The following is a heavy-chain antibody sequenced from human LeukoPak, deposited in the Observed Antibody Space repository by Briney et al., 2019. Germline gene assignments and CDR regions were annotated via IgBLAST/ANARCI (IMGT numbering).Heavy chain of an antibody. V-gene: IGHV4-39*01. D-gene: IGHD5-18*01. CDR3: ARQLWHQRCYFDY. Sequence: SGTLSLSCAASGGSISSSSYYWGWIGQPPGKGLVWFGSIYYSGSTYYNPSLKSRVTISVDTSKNQFSLKLSSVTAADTAVYYCARQLWHQRCYFDYWGQGTLVTVSS. J-gene: IGHJ4*02. CDR2: IYYSGST. CDR1: GGSISSSSYY.